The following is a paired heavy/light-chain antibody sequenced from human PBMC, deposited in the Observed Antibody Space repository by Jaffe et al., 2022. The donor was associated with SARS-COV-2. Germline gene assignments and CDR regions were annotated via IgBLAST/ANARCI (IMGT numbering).Heavy chain of an antibody. CDR1: GFTFSSYG. CDR2: ISYDGSNK. Sequence: QVQLVESGGGVVQPGRSLRLSCAASGFTFSSYGMHWVRQAPGKGLEWVAVISYDGSNKYYADSVKGRFTISRDNSKNTLYLQMNSLRAEDTAVYYCAKNRAARRRRSLDSYYYYGMDVWGQGTTVTVSS. V-gene: IGHV3-30*18. J-gene: IGHJ6*02. CDR3: AKNRAARRRRSLDSYYYYGMDV. D-gene: IGHD6-13*01.
Light chain of an antibody. Sequence: DIVMTQSPLSLPVTPGEPASISCRSSQSLLHSNGYNYLDWYLQKPGQSPQLLIYLGSNRASGVPDRFSGSGSGTDFTLKISRVEAEDVGVYYCMQALQTPQCTFGQGTKLEIK. CDR2: LGS. V-gene: IGKV2-28*01. J-gene: IGKJ2*02. CDR3: MQALQTPQCT. CDR1: QSLLHSNGYNY.